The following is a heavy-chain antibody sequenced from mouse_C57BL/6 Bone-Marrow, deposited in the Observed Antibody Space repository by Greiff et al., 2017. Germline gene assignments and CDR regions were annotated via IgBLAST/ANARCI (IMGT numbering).Heavy chain of an antibody. CDR2: IDPSDSYT. J-gene: IGHJ1*03. CDR1: GYTFTSYW. CDR3: AGYDGYYFYWYFDV. Sequence: VQLQQPGAELVRPGTSVKLSCKASGYTFTSYWMHWVKQRPGQGLEWIGVIDPSDSYTNYNQKFKGKATLTVDTSSSTAYMQLSSLTSEDSAVYYCAGYDGYYFYWYFDVWGTGTTVTVSS. V-gene: IGHV1-59*01. D-gene: IGHD2-3*01.